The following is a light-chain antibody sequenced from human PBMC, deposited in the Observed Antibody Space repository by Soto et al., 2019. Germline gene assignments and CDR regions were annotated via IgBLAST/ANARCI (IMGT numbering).Light chain of an antibody. CDR1: SSDVGAYNH. CDR3: SSHASRSTLI. CDR2: DVS. V-gene: IGLV2-14*03. J-gene: IGLJ2*01. Sequence: QYVLTPPASVTGSPGPSITISCTGTSSDVGAYNHVSWYQQHPGKAPKVMIYDVSNRPSGVSNRFSGSRSGNTASLTISGLQAEDEADYYCSSHASRSTLIVGGGTKVTVL.